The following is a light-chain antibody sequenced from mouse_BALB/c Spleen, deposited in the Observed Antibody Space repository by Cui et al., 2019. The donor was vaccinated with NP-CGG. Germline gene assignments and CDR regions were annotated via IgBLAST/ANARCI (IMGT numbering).Light chain of an antibody. CDR3: VLWYSNHWV. V-gene: IGLV1*01. J-gene: IGLJ1*01. Sequence: LLTQESALTTSPGETVTLTCRSSTGAVTTSNYANWVQEKPDYLFTGLIGGTNNRAPGVPARFSGSLIGDKAALTITGAQTEDEAIYFCVLWYSNHWVFGGGTKLTVL. CDR1: TGAVTTSNY. CDR2: GTN.